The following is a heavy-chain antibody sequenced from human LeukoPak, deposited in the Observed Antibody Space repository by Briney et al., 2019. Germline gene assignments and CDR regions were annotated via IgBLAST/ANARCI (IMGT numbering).Heavy chain of an antibody. D-gene: IGHD3-22*01. CDR1: GFTFSRYA. V-gene: IGHV3-74*01. CDR3: ARLDSSAY. CDR2: VNNDGRSK. J-gene: IGHJ4*02. Sequence: PGGSLRLSCSASGFTFSRYAMHWVRQAPGKGLVWVARVNNDGRSKHYADSVKGRFTISRDNAKNTVFLQMNSLRAEDTGVYYCARLDSSAYWGQGTLVTVSS.